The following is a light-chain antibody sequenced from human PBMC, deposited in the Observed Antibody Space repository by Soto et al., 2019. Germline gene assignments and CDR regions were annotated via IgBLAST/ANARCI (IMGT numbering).Light chain of an antibody. CDR3: QHYSNWRRT. Sequence: EIVMTQSPATLSVSPGERATLSCRASQSVNSNLAWYQQKPGQPPRLLMYAASTRAACIPARFSGSGSGTDFTLTITSLQSEDFAVYYCQHYSNWRRTFGQGTKLEIK. J-gene: IGKJ2*01. CDR2: AAS. V-gene: IGKV3-15*01. CDR1: QSVNSN.